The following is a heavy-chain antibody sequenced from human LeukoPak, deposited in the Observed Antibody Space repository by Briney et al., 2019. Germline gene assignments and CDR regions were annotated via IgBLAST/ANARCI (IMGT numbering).Heavy chain of an antibody. Sequence: GGTLRLSCAASGFTFSSDGMGWVRQAPGKGLEWVSAIIGSGGSTYYADSVKGRFTISRDNSKNTLYLQMNSLRAEDTAVYYCAKGGTVVTPFDYWGQGTLVTVSS. J-gene: IGHJ4*02. CDR3: AKGGTVVTPFDY. D-gene: IGHD4-23*01. V-gene: IGHV3-23*01. CDR2: IIGSGGST. CDR1: GFTFSSDG.